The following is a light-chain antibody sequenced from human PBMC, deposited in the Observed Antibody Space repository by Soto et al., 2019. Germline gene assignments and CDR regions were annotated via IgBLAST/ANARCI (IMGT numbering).Light chain of an antibody. CDR2: AAS. J-gene: IGKJ5*01. V-gene: IGKV1-27*01. CDR1: QGISNF. Sequence: DIQMTQSPSSLSASVGDRVTITCRASQGISNFLAWYQQKPGKVPKLLISAASTLQSGVPARFSGSGTETDFTLTITSLQPEDVATYYCQKYSSVNTFGQGTRLAIK. CDR3: QKYSSVNT.